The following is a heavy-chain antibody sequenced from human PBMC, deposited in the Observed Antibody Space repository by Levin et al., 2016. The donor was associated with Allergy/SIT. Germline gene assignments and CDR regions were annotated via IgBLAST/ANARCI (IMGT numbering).Heavy chain of an antibody. Sequence: WVRQAPGQGLEWMGGIIPIFGTANYAQKFQGRVTITADESTSTAYMELSSLRSEDTAVYYCARASGGWAWVAAARGNWFDPWGQGTLVTVSS. CDR3: ARASGGWAWVAAARGNWFDP. CDR2: IIPIFGTA. J-gene: IGHJ5*02. D-gene: IGHD6-13*01. V-gene: IGHV1-69*01.